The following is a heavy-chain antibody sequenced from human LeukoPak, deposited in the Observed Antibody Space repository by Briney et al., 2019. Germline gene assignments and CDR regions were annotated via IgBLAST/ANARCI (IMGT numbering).Heavy chain of an antibody. CDR2: ISSSSSYI. J-gene: IGHJ4*02. CDR1: GFTFSSYS. D-gene: IGHD2-21*01. V-gene: IGHV3-21*04. CDR3: AKAPVTTCSGAYCYPFDY. Sequence: GGSLRLSCAASGFTFSSYSMNWVRQAPGKGLEWVSSISSSSSYIYYADSVKGRFTISRDNSKNTLYLQMNSLRAEDTAVYYCAKAPVTTCSGAYCYPFDYWGQGTLVTVSS.